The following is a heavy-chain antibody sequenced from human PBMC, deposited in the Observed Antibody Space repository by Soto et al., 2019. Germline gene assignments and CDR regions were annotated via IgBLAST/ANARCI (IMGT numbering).Heavy chain of an antibody. J-gene: IGHJ5*02. Sequence: QVQLVQYGGEVKKPGASVKAACKASGYTFTGFYMHWVRQAPGQGLEWMGWINPNSGGKKYAQKFQGIVTMTRDKSISTAYMELSSLRADDTAVYYCAKDPEASYNWFDPWGQGTLVTVSS. D-gene: IGHD6-6*01. CDR3: AKDPEASYNWFDP. CDR1: GYTFTGFY. V-gene: IGHV1-2*02. CDR2: INPNSGGK.